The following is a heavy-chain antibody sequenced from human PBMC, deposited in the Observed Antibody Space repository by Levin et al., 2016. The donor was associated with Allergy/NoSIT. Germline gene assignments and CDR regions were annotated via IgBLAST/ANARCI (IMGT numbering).Heavy chain of an antibody. V-gene: IGHV1-69*13. J-gene: IGHJ4*02. CDR3: AHYGQIKDY. D-gene: IGHD3-10*01. CDR2: IIPMFGTA. CDR1: GGTFSSYA. Sequence: SVKVSCKASGGTFSSYAISWVRQAPGQGLEWMGGIIPMFGTANYAQKFQGRVTITADESTSTAYMELSSLRSEDTAVYYCAHYGQIKDYWGQGTLVTVSS.